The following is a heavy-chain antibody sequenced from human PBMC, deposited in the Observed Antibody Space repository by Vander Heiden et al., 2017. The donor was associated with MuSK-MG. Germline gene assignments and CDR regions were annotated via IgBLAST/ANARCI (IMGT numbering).Heavy chain of an antibody. CDR3: ARDPYCYYGSGSSYYGSLDI. J-gene: IGHJ3*02. Sequence: ELHLVEAGGGLVRAGGSLRLSCAASGFPFGSACMTGVRRAQGKGLEWVANKNQDGTETYYVDSVKGRFPISRDNAWNSLYIQMNSLRAEVTAVYYCARDPYCYYGSGSSYYGSLDIWGQGTMVTVSS. CDR2: KNQDGTET. V-gene: IGHV3-7*01. D-gene: IGHD3-10*01. CDR1: GFPFGSAC.